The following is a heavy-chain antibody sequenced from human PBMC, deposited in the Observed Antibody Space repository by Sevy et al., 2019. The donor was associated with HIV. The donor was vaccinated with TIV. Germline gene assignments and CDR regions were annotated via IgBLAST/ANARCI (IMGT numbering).Heavy chain of an antibody. D-gene: IGHD1-26*01. CDR1: GFTFSSYG. CDR3: ARTGNSGSYLSGYFDY. J-gene: IGHJ4*02. Sequence: GGSLRLSCAASGFTFSSYGMHWVRQAPGKGLEWVAVIWYDGSNKYYAYSVKGRFTISRDNSKNTLYLQMNSLRAEDTAVYYCARTGNSGSYLSGYFDYWGQGTLVTVSS. V-gene: IGHV3-33*01. CDR2: IWYDGSNK.